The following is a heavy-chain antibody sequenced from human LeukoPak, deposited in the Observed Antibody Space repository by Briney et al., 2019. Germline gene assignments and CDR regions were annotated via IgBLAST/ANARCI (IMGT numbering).Heavy chain of an antibody. J-gene: IGHJ6*03. CDR1: GFTFSSYG. CDR2: IRYDGSNK. V-gene: IGHV3-30*02. D-gene: IGHD1-26*01. Sequence: GGSLRLSCAASGFTFSSYGMHWVRQAPGKGLEWVAFIRYDGSNKYYADSVKGRFTISTDNSKNTLYLQMNSLRAEDTAVYYCARLSGSYYYYMDVWGKGTTVTVSS. CDR3: ARLSGSYYYYMDV.